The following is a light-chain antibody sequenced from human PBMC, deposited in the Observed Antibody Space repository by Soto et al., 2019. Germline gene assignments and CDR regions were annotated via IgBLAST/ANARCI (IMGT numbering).Light chain of an antibody. Sequence: EIVLTQSPATLSLSPGERATLSCRASQSVSSYLAWYQQKPGQAPRLLIYDASNRATGIPARFSVSGSGTDFTLTISSLEPEDFAVYYCQQRSNWPVYTFGQGTKLEIK. V-gene: IGKV3-11*01. CDR2: DAS. CDR3: QQRSNWPVYT. CDR1: QSVSSY. J-gene: IGKJ2*01.